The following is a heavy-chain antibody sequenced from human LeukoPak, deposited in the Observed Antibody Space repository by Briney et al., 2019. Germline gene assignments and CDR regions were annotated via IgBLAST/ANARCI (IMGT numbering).Heavy chain of an antibody. Sequence: PGRSLRLSCAASGFTFSSYAMHWVRQAPGKGLEWVAVISYDGSNKYYADSVKGRFTISRDNSKNTLYLQMNSLRAEDTAVYYCACRGSCYYSWGQGTLVTVSS. V-gene: IGHV3-30-3*01. CDR3: ACRGSCYYS. CDR2: ISYDGSNK. D-gene: IGHD3-22*01. J-gene: IGHJ4*02. CDR1: GFTFSSYA.